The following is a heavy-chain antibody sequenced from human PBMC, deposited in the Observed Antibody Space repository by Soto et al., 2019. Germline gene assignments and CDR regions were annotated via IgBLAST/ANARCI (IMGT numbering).Heavy chain of an antibody. D-gene: IGHD6-13*01. CDR2: ISSSSSYI. V-gene: IGHV3-21*01. CDR3: TRVCGGLSSSCPYGMDV. Sequence: GGSLRLSCAASGFTFSSCSMNWVRQAPGKGLEWVSSISSSSSYIYYAGSVKGRFTISRDNAKNSLYLQMNSLRAEDTAVYYCTRVCGGLSSSCPYGMDVWGQGTTVTVSS. J-gene: IGHJ6*02. CDR1: GFTFSSCS.